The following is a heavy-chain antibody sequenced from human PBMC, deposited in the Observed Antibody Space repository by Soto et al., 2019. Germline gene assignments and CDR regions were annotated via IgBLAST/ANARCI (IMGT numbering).Heavy chain of an antibody. CDR3: AKFFVETGGSSGWPWSFHY. Sequence: EVQLLESGGGLVQPGRSLRLSCAASGFTFSSYAMSWVRQAPGKGLEWVSAISGSGGTTYYAESVKGRFTISRDNSKNTLLMQMNSLRAEDTAVYYCAKFFVETGGSSGWPWSFHYWGQGTLVTVSS. V-gene: IGHV3-23*01. D-gene: IGHD6-25*01. CDR2: ISGSGGTT. CDR1: GFTFSSYA. J-gene: IGHJ4*02.